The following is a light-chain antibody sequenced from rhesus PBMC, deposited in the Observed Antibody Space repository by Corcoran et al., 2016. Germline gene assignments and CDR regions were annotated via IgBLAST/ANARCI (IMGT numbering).Light chain of an antibody. CDR3: QRYFDNPPLT. CDR2: AAS. CDR1: QNIYSD. V-gene: IGKV1S12*01. Sequence: DIQMTQSPSALSASVGDRVTISCRASQNIYSDLAWYQQKPGKAPKLLIYAASSLQTGIPSRFSGSGSGTFFTLTISSLQPEDSATYYCQRYFDNPPLTFGGGTKVELK. J-gene: IGKJ4*01.